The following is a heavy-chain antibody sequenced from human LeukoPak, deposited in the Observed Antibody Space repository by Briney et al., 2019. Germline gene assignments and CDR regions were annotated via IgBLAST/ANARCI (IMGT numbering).Heavy chain of an antibody. CDR1: GYTFTSYY. CDR3: ASQGWSRDFDY. D-gene: IGHD6-19*01. J-gene: IGHJ4*02. CDR2: INPSGGST. Sequence: GASVKVSCKASGYTFTSYYMHWVRQAPGQGLERMGIINPSGGSTSYAQKFQGRVTMTRDTSTSTVYMELSSLRSEDTAVYYCASQGWSRDFDYWGQGTLVTVSS. V-gene: IGHV1-46*01.